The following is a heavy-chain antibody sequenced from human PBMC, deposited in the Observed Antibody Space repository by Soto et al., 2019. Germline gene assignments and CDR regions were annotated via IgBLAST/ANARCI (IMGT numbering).Heavy chain of an antibody. CDR1: GFTFSSYA. D-gene: IGHD6-19*01. CDR3: AKDVYSSGWYNWFDP. V-gene: IGHV3-23*01. J-gene: IGHJ5*02. CDR2: ISGSGGST. Sequence: GGSLRLSCAASGFTFSSYAMSWVRQAPGKGLEWVSAISGSGGSTYYADSVKGRFTISRDNSKNTLYLQMNSLRAEDTAVYYCAKDVYSSGWYNWFDPWGQGTLVTSPQ.